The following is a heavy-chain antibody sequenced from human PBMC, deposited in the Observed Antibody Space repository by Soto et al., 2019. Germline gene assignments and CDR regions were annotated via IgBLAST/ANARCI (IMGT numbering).Heavy chain of an antibody. CDR2: ISYDGSNK. D-gene: IGHD3-22*01. V-gene: IGHV3-30*18. Sequence: QVQLVESGGGVVQPGRSLRLSCAASGFTFSSYGMHWVRQAPGKGLEWVAVISYDGSNKYYADSVKGRFTISRDNSKNTVHLQMNSLRAEETAVYYCAKDGYSGVVVSSLRRWGHGRMVTVSS. CDR3: AKDGYSGVVVSSLRR. CDR1: GFTFSSYG. J-gene: IGHJ3*01.